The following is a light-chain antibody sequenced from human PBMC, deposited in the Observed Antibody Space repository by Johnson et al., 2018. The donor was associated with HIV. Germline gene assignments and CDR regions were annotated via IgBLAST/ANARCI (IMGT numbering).Light chain of an antibody. J-gene: IGLJ1*01. CDR3: GPWDSSLRTGF. Sequence: SALTQPPSVSAAPGQKVTISCSGSSSNIGNNFVSWFRQLPLRAPKVLIYDNNERPSGIPDRFSGSKSGTSATLGITGLQTGDEGDYYCGPWDSSLRTGFFGPGTKVTVL. V-gene: IGLV1-51*01. CDR1: SSNIGNNF. CDR2: DNN.